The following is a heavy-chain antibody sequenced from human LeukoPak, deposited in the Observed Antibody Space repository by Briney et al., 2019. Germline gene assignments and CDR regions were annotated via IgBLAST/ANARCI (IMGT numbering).Heavy chain of an antibody. Sequence: GGSLRLSCAASGFTFDDYAMHWVRQAPGKGLEWVSGISWNSGSIGYADSVKGRFTISRDNAKNSLYLQMNSLRAEDTAVYYCAKEGSRIVGATPFDYWGQGTLVTVSS. CDR2: ISWNSGSI. D-gene: IGHD1-26*01. CDR1: GFTFDDYA. J-gene: IGHJ4*02. CDR3: AKEGSRIVGATPFDY. V-gene: IGHV3-9*01.